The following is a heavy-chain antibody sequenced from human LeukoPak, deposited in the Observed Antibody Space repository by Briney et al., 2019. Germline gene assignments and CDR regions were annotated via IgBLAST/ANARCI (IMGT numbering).Heavy chain of an antibody. Sequence: GGSLRLSCAASGFSLSSYAMSWVRQAPGKGLEWVSDISGSGGSTYYADPVKGRFTISRDNSKNTLYLQMNSLRAEATAVYYCAKPAPVTTFSYYYSGMDVGGKGTTVTVSS. D-gene: IGHD4-17*01. CDR3: AKPAPVTTFSYYYSGMDV. CDR1: GFSLSSYA. V-gene: IGHV3-23*01. CDR2: ISGSGGST. J-gene: IGHJ6*04.